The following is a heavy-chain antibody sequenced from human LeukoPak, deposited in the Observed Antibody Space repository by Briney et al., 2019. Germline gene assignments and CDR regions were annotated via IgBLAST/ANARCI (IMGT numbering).Heavy chain of an antibody. D-gene: IGHD6-19*01. V-gene: IGHV4-59*08. CDR2: IHYSGTT. CDR1: GGSISSYY. Sequence: SGTLSLTCTVSGGSISSYYWSWIRQPPGKGLEWIGYIHYSGTTSYNPSLKSRVTILGDTSKNQFSLKLSSVTAADTAVYYCASESITLAGIDYWGQGTLVTVSS. J-gene: IGHJ4*02. CDR3: ASESITLAGIDY.